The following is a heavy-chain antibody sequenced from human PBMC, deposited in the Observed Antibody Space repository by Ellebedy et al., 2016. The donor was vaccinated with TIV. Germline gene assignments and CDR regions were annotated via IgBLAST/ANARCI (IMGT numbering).Heavy chain of an antibody. CDR3: AKDRILKPLDYYGMDV. J-gene: IGHJ6*02. Sequence: GGSLRLXCAASGFTFSSYAMSWVRQAPGKGLEWVSAISGSGGSTYYADSVKGRFTISRDNSKNTLYLQMNSLRAEDTAVYYCAKDRILKPLDYYGMDVWGQGTTVTVSS. D-gene: IGHD5-18*01. V-gene: IGHV3-23*01. CDR2: ISGSGGST. CDR1: GFTFSSYA.